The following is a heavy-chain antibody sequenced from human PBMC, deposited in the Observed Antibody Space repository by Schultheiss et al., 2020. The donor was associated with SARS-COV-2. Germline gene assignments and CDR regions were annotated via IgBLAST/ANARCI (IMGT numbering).Heavy chain of an antibody. CDR3: ARDRAITMTYFDF. Sequence: SETLSLTCTVSGDSIRGYFWTWIRQPPGKGLEWIGNIYNTVNTQYNPSLKSRVTIAVDTSKNQFSLTLNSVTAADTAVYYCARDRAITMTYFDFWGRGALVTGSS. D-gene: IGHD3-22*01. J-gene: IGHJ4*02. CDR1: GDSIRGYF. V-gene: IGHV4-59*01. CDR2: IYNTVNT.